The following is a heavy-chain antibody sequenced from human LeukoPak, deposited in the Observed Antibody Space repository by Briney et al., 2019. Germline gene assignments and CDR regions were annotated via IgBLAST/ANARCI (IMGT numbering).Heavy chain of an antibody. J-gene: IGHJ3*01. CDR3: ARQSSATIVSAFAF. Sequence: GGSLRLSCAASGFTFSAYVMHWVRQAPGEGLEWVAAISNDGSRQYYRDSVKGRFTVSRDNSKNTLYLQMNSLRAEDTAVYYCARQSSATIVSAFAFWGQGTMVTVSS. CDR2: ISNDGSRQ. D-gene: IGHD2-15*01. CDR1: GFTFSAYV. V-gene: IGHV3-30*04.